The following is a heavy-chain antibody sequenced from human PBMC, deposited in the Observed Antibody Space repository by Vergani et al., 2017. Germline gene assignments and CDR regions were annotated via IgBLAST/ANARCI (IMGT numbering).Heavy chain of an antibody. CDR3: ARGFGDYPSR. Sequence: QVQLQQWGAGLLKPSETLSLTCAVYGGSFSGYYWSWIRQPPGKGLEWIGEINHSGSTNYNPSLKSRVTISVDTSKNQFSLKLSSVTAAHTAVYYCARGFGDYPSRWGQGTLVAVSS. D-gene: IGHD4-17*01. V-gene: IGHV4-34*01. CDR1: GGSFSGYY. J-gene: IGHJ4*02. CDR2: INHSGST.